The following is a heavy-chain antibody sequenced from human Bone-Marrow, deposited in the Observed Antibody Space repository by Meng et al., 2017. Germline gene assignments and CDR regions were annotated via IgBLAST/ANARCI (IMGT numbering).Heavy chain of an antibody. Sequence: ASAKVSCKASGYTFTGYYMHWVRQAPGQGLEWMGWINPNSGGTNYAKKFQGRVTMTRDTSISTAYMELSRLRSDDTAVYYCARGDRRPTRDAFDIWGQGTMVTVSS. D-gene: IGHD1-14*01. CDR3: ARGDRRPTRDAFDI. CDR2: INPNSGGT. CDR1: GYTFTGYY. V-gene: IGHV1-2*02. J-gene: IGHJ3*02.